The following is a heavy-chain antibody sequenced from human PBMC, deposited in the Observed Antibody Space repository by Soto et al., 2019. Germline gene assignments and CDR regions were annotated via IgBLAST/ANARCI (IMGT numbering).Heavy chain of an antibody. CDR2: TYYRSTWYN. J-gene: IGHJ4*02. CDR1: GDSVSSNSPA. CDR3: ARDPLYCTGGRCYSSFDF. V-gene: IGHV6-1*01. Sequence: SQTLSLTCAISGDSVSSNSPAWNWIRQSPSRGLEWLGRTYYRSTWYNDYAVSFKGRIAINPDTSKDQFSLQLNSVTPEDTAVYYCARDPLYCTGGRCYSSFDFWGQGTLVTVSS. D-gene: IGHD2-15*01.